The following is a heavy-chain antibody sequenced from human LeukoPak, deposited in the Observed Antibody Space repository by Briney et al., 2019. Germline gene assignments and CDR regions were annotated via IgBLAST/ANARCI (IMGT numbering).Heavy chain of an antibody. Sequence: SETLSLTCTVSGDSVKSDSHYWAWIRQPPGKGLEWIGSFSYSGTTYLNPSLKSRVTESVDTFTDQFSLKLYSMTAADTAVYFCARGPLDKGGFDFWGQGTLVAVST. D-gene: IGHD1-1*01. CDR3: ARGPLDKGGFDF. J-gene: IGHJ4*02. V-gene: IGHV4-39*07. CDR1: GDSVKSDSHY. CDR2: FSYSGTT.